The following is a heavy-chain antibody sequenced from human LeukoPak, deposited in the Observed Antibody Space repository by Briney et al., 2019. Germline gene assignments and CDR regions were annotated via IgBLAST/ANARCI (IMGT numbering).Heavy chain of an antibody. J-gene: IGHJ5*02. D-gene: IGHD6-13*01. CDR1: GGSISISGHS. CDR3: ARTAGYSSSWFKNWFDP. Sequence: SETLSLTCTVSGGSISISGHSWGWIRQHPGKGLEWIGYIYYSGSTYYNPSLKSRVTISVDTSKNQFSLKLSSVTAADTAVYYCARTAGYSSSWFKNWFDPWGQGTLVTVSS. V-gene: IGHV4-31*03. CDR2: IYYSGST.